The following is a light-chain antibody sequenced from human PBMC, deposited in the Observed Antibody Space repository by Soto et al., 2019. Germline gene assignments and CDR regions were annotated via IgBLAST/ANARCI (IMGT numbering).Light chain of an antibody. V-gene: IGLV1-47*01. J-gene: IGLJ1*01. CDR2: RND. CDR1: SFNIGSNY. Sequence: QXVLTQAPSASGTPGQRVTISCSGSSFNIGSNYVYWYQQLPGTAPKLVIFRNDQRPSGIPDRISGSKSGTSASLAISGLRSEDEADYYCSAWDDSLSGYVFGTGTKVTVL. CDR3: SAWDDSLSGYV.